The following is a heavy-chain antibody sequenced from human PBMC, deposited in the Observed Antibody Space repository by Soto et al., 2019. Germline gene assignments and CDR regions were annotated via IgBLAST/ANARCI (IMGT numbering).Heavy chain of an antibody. J-gene: IGHJ4*02. D-gene: IGHD6-19*01. V-gene: IGHV4-59*01. Sequence: QVQLRESGPGLVKPSETLSLTCTVSGGSITSFYWSWVRQPPGKGLEWIGDIYYNGNTNYNPSLKSRVTISVDTSKNQFSLNLSSVTAADTAVYYCTRGSSGWFPRPLDYWGQGTLVTVSS. CDR1: GGSITSFY. CDR3: TRGSSGWFPRPLDY. CDR2: IYYNGNT.